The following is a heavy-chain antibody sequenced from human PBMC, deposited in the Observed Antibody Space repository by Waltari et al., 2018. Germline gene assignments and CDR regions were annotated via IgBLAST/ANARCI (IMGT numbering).Heavy chain of an antibody. D-gene: IGHD6-6*01. J-gene: IGHJ4*02. CDR1: GYTFTGYY. CDR3: ASDVSPASAQWRLVRGFDY. CDR2: INPNSGGT. Sequence: QVQLVQSGAEVKKPGASVKVSCKASGYTFTGYYMHWVRQAPGQGLEWMGWINPNSGGTNYAQKFQGRVTMTRDTSISTAYMELSRLRSDDTAVYYCASDVSPASAQWRLVRGFDYWGQGTLVTVSS. V-gene: IGHV1-2*02.